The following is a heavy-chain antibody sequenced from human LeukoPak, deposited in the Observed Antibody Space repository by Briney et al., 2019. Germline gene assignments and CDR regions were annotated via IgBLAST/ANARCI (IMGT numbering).Heavy chain of an antibody. D-gene: IGHD3-10*01. CDR1: GYTFTSYA. CDR3: ARDLLREYGMDV. Sequence: GASVKVSCKASGYTFTSYAIHWVRQAPGRRLEWMGWINAGNGNTKYSQKFQGRVTITRDTSASTAYMELSSLRSEDTAVYYCARDLLREYGMDVWGQGTTVTVSS. J-gene: IGHJ6*02. CDR2: INAGNGNT. V-gene: IGHV1-3*01.